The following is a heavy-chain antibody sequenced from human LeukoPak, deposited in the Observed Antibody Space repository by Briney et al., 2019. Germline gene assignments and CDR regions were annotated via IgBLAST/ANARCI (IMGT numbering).Heavy chain of an antibody. J-gene: IGHJ6*03. V-gene: IGHV3-7*01. CDR3: ASCGYRYGQYYYYMDV. CDR2: INQDGSEK. CDR1: GLTFSSYW. D-gene: IGHD5-18*01. Sequence: GGSLRLSCAASGLTFSSYWMSWVRQAPGKGLEWVGNINQDGSEKYYVDSVKGRFTISRDNAKKSLYLQMNSLRAEDTALYYCASCGYRYGQYYYYMDVWGKGITVTVSS.